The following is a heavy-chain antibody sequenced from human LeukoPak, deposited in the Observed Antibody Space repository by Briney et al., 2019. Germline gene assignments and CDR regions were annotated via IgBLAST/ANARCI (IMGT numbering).Heavy chain of an antibody. Sequence: ASVKVSCKASGYTFTSYGLNWVRQAPGQGLEWMGIINPSGGSTSYAQKFQGRVTMTRDTSTSTVYMELSSLRSEDTAVYYCARDRYYYDSSGNPEGGYFDYWGQGTLVTVSS. V-gene: IGHV1-46*01. CDR1: GYTFTSYG. CDR2: INPSGGST. CDR3: ARDRYYYDSSGNPEGGYFDY. J-gene: IGHJ4*02. D-gene: IGHD3-22*01.